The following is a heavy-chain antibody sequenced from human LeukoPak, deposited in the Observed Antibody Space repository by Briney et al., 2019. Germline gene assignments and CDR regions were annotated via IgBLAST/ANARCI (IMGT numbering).Heavy chain of an antibody. CDR2: IYSGGST. CDR3: ARGIIPVSSIVGAAGAFDI. J-gene: IGHJ3*02. Sequence: GGSLRLSCAASGFTVSSNYMSWVRQAPGKGLEWVSVIYSGGSTYYADSVKGRFTISRGNSKNTLYLQMNSLRAEDTAVYYCARGIIPVSSIVGAAGAFDIWGQGTMVTVSS. D-gene: IGHD1-26*01. CDR1: GFTVSSNY. V-gene: IGHV3-53*01.